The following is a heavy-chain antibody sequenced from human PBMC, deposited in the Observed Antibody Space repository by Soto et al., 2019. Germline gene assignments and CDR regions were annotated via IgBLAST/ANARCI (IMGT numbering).Heavy chain of an antibody. J-gene: IGHJ5*02. CDR1: GGSISSGGYY. Sequence: SETLSLTCTVSGGSISSGGYYWSWIRQHPGKGLEWIGYIYYSGSTYYNPSLKSRVTISVDTSKNQFSLKLSSVTAADTAVYYCARGVYCSGGSCYGDNWFDPWGQGTLVTVSS. D-gene: IGHD2-15*01. CDR2: IYYSGST. CDR3: ARGVYCSGGSCYGDNWFDP. V-gene: IGHV4-31*03.